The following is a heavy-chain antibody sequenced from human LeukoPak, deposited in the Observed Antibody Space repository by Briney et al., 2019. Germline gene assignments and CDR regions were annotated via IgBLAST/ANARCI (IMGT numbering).Heavy chain of an antibody. CDR2: MNPNSGNT. J-gene: IGHJ4*02. Sequence: ASVKVSCKASGYTFTSYDINCVRQATGQGLEWMGWMNPNSGNTGYAQKFQGRVTMARNTSISTAYMELSSLRSEDTAVYYCARAGYYDSSGYYLFDYWGQGTLVTVSS. V-gene: IGHV1-8*01. CDR3: ARAGYYDSSGYYLFDY. D-gene: IGHD3-22*01. CDR1: GYTFTSYD.